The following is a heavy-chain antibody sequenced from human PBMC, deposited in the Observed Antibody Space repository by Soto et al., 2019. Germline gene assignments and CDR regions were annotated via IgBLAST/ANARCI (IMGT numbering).Heavy chain of an antibody. CDR1: GGSISSGDYY. CDR2: IYYSGST. V-gene: IGHV4-30-4*01. Sequence: SETLSLSCTVSGGSISSGDYYWSWIRQPPGKGLEWIGYIYYSGSTYYNPSLKSRVTISVDTSKNQFSLKLSSVTAADTAVCYCARAPLSGYTRSGNWFDPWGQGTLVTVSS. D-gene: IGHD3-3*01. J-gene: IGHJ5*02. CDR3: ARAPLSGYTRSGNWFDP.